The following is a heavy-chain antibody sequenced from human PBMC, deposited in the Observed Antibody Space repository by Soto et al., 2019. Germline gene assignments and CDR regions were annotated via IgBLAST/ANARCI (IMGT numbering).Heavy chain of an antibody. CDR1: GFTFSSYG. CDR3: ARVPASYGSGSSPYYYYGMDV. Sequence: GSLRLSCAASGFTFSSYGMHWVRQAPGKGLEWVAVIWYDGSNKYYADSVKGRFTISRDNSKNTLYLQMNSLRAEDTAVYYCARVPASYGSGSSPYYYYGMDVWGQGTTVTVSS. V-gene: IGHV3-33*01. CDR2: IWYDGSNK. J-gene: IGHJ6*02. D-gene: IGHD3-10*01.